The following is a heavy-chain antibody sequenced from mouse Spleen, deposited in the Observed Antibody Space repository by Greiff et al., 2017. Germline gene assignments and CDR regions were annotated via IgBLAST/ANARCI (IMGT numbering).Heavy chain of an antibody. CDR2: IDPENGDT. CDR3: ARSLPPDAMDY. D-gene: IGHD1-1*01. J-gene: IGHJ4*01. V-gene: IGHV14-4*01. Sequence: EVQLQQSGAELVRPGASVKLSCTASGFNIKDDYMHWVKQRPEQGLEWIGWIDPENGDTEYASKFQGKATITADTSSNTAYLQLSSLTSEDTAVYYCARSLPPDAMDYWGQGTSVTVSS. CDR1: GFNIKDDY.